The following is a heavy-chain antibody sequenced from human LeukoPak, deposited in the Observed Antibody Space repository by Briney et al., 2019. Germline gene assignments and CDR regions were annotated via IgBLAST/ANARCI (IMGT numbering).Heavy chain of an antibody. V-gene: IGHV3-66*01. J-gene: IGHJ4*02. D-gene: IGHD5-12*01. CDR2: IYSRGDT. CDR1: EFIVSINY. CDR3: ARVEASGYDYGAFDY. Sequence: GGSLRLSCAASEFIVSINYMTWVRQAPGKGLEWVSLIYSRGDTKYADSVKGRFTISRDNFKNTLYLQMSSLRTEDTAVYYCARVEASGYDYGAFDYWGQGTLVTVSS.